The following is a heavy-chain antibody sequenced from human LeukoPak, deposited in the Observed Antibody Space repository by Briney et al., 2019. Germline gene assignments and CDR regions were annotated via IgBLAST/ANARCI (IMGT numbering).Heavy chain of an antibody. CDR1: GFTLSSYG. J-gene: IGHJ3*02. D-gene: IGHD5-12*01. CDR2: ISYDGSNK. Sequence: QAGGSLRLSCAASGFTLSSYGMHWVRQAPGRGLEWVAVISYDGSNKYYADSVKGRFTISRDNSKNTLYLQMNSLRAEDTAVYYCAKDFSGYDFGAFDIWGQGTMVTVSS. CDR3: AKDFSGYDFGAFDI. V-gene: IGHV3-30*18.